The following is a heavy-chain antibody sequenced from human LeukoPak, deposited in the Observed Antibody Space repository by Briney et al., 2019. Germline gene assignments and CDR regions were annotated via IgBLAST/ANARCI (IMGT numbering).Heavy chain of an antibody. Sequence: GGSLRLSCAASGFTVSSNYMSWVRQAPGKGLEWVSVIYSGGSTYYADSVKGRFTISRDNSKNTLYLQMNSLRAEDTAVYYCARVRIITMVRGVSYYFDYWGQGTLVTVSS. J-gene: IGHJ4*02. CDR3: ARVRIITMVRGVSYYFDY. CDR2: IYSGGST. CDR1: GFTVSSNY. V-gene: IGHV3-53*01. D-gene: IGHD3-10*01.